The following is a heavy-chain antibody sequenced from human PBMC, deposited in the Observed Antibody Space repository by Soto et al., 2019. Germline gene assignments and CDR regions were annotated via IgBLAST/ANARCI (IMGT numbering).Heavy chain of an antibody. CDR1: GFTVSTKY. CDR3: ARDPWAADY. Sequence: EVQLVESGGGLVQPGGSLRLSCAASGFTVSTKYMSWVRQAPGKGLEWVSVIYSGGSTFYADSVRGRFTISRDNSKNTVNLKMDSLRAEDTAVYYCARDPWAADYWGQGTLVTGFS. J-gene: IGHJ4*02. D-gene: IGHD3-16*01. V-gene: IGHV3-66*01. CDR2: IYSGGST.